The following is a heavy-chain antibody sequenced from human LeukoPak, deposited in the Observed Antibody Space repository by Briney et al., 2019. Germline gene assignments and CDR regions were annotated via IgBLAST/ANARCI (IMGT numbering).Heavy chain of an antibody. Sequence: GGSLRLSCAASGFTFSSYWMHWVRQAPGKGLVWVSRIISDGSTTSYADSVKGRFTISRGNAKNTLYLQMNSLRAEDTAVYYCAREDVDITVAASGAFDIWGQGTMVTVSS. CDR2: IISDGSTT. CDR3: AREDVDITVAASGAFDI. V-gene: IGHV3-74*01. CDR1: GFTFSSYW. D-gene: IGHD6-19*01. J-gene: IGHJ3*02.